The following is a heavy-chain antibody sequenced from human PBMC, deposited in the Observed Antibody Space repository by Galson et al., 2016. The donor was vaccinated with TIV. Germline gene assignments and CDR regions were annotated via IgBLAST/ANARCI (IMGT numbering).Heavy chain of an antibody. CDR2: IYPGDSDT. Sequence: QSGAEVRKPGESLKISCKGSGYRFTNYWIGWVRQMPGEGLEWMGIIYPGDSDTRYSPSFQGQVTISADKTISTAYLHWTSLKASETAMYSCAISSHSSSNSHYSSYYLDVGGIGTTDTVSS. CDR3: AISSHSSSNSHYSSYYLDV. D-gene: IGHD6-13*01. J-gene: IGHJ6*03. V-gene: IGHV5-51*03. CDR1: GYRFTNYW.